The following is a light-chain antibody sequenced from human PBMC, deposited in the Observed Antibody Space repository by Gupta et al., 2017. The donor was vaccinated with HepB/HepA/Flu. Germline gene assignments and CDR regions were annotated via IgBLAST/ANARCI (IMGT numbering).Light chain of an antibody. CDR2: DVS. Sequence: QSALTQPASVSGSPGQSIPISCPGTSSDVGGYNYVSWYQQHPGKAPKLMIYDVSNRPSGVSNRFSGYKSGNTASLTISGLQAEDEADYYCSSYTSSSTWVFGGGTKLTVL. CDR1: SSDVGGYNY. V-gene: IGLV2-14*03. CDR3: SSYTSSSTWV. J-gene: IGLJ3*02.